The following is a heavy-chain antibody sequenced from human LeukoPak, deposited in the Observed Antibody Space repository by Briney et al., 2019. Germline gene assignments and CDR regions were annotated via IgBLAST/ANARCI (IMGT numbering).Heavy chain of an antibody. CDR3: ARDWGRRESAGYSGYDWETPANYFDY. V-gene: IGHV4-34*01. D-gene: IGHD5-12*01. CDR2: INHSGST. Sequence: SETLSLTCAVYGGSFSGYYWSWIRQPPGKGLEWIGEINHSGSTNYNPSLKSRVTISVDTSKNQFSLKLSSVTAADTAVYYCARDWGRRESAGYSGYDWETPANYFDYWGQGTLVTVSS. J-gene: IGHJ4*02. CDR1: GGSFSGYY.